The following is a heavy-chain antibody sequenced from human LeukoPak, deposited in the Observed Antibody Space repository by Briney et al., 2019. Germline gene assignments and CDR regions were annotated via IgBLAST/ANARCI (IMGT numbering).Heavy chain of an antibody. D-gene: IGHD3-22*01. Sequence: ASVKVSCKASGYTFSSYDINWVRQATGQGIEWMGWMNPNSGKTGYAQKFQGRVTMTRNTSISTAYMELSSLRSEDTAVYYCAREFNYDSSGYYYPWGQGTLVTVSS. CDR2: MNPNSGKT. J-gene: IGHJ5*02. CDR1: GYTFSSYD. V-gene: IGHV1-8*01. CDR3: AREFNYDSSGYYYP.